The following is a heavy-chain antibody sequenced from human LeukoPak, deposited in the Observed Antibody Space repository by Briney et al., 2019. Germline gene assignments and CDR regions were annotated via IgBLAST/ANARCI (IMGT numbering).Heavy chain of an antibody. CDR3: AREDDYGSGSYLNYFDY. CDR2: IKQDGSEK. V-gene: IGHV3-7*01. D-gene: IGHD3-10*01. CDR1: GFTFSSYA. J-gene: IGHJ4*02. Sequence: GGSLRLSCAASGFTFSSYAMHWVRQAPGKGLEWVASIKQDGSEKNYVDSVKGRFTISRDNAKNSLYLQMNSLRAEDTAVYYCAREDDYGSGSYLNYFDYWGQGTLVTVSS.